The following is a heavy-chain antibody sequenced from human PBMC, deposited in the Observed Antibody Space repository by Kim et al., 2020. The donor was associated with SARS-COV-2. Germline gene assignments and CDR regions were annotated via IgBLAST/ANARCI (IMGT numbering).Heavy chain of an antibody. Sequence: KGRLTISRDNAKNSLYLQMNSLRAEDTAVYYCARDSGSGSTGYYYYYGMDVWGQGTTVTVSS. CDR3: ARDSGSGSTGYYYYYGMDV. V-gene: IGHV3-11*05. J-gene: IGHJ6*02. D-gene: IGHD2-15*01.